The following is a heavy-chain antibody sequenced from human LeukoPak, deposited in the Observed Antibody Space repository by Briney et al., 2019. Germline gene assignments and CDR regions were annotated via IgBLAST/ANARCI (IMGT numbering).Heavy chain of an antibody. CDR1: GFTFSSYS. D-gene: IGHD3-22*01. Sequence: GGSLRLSCAASGFTFSSYSMNWVRQAPGKGLEWVSYISSSSSTIYYADSVKGRFTISRDNAKNSLYLQMNSLRAEDTAVYYCARDTPSWWLLLPSAFDYWGQGTLVTVSS. J-gene: IGHJ4*02. CDR3: ARDTPSWWLLLPSAFDY. CDR2: ISSSSSTI. V-gene: IGHV3-48*04.